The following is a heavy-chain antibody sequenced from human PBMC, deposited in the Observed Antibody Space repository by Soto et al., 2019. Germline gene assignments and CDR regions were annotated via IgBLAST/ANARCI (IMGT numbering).Heavy chain of an antibody. V-gene: IGHV2-5*02. CDR2: IYWDDDK. Sequence: QITLKESGPTLVKPTQTLTLTCTFSGFSLSTSGVGVGWIRQPPGKALEWLTLIYWDDDKRYSPSLKSRVTTTKDTSKNQVVLTMTNMDPVDTATYYCAHRPIAVAAPGFDYWGQGTLVTVSS. CDR3: AHRPIAVAAPGFDY. D-gene: IGHD6-19*01. CDR1: GFSLSTSGVG. J-gene: IGHJ4*02.